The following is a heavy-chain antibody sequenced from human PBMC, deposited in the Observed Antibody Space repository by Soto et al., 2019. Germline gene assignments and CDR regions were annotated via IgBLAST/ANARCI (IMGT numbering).Heavy chain of an antibody. V-gene: IGHV3-33*01. CDR2: IWYDGSNQ. D-gene: IGHD1-1*01. J-gene: IGHJ6*02. CDR1: GFTFSNYG. Sequence: QVPLVESGGGVVQPGRSLRLSCVVSGFTFSNYGMHWVRQAPGKGLEWVADIWYDGSNQRYADSVEGRFTISRDNSKNTLYLQMNGLSVEDTAVYYCARDQVQMQYYGHTLDVWGQGTTVTVSS. CDR3: ARDQVQMQYYGHTLDV.